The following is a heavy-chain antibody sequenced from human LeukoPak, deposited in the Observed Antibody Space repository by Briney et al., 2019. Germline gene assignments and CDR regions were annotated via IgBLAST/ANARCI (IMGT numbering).Heavy chain of an antibody. CDR1: GFTFSSYW. Sequence: GGSLRLSCAASGFTFSSYWMSWVRQAPGKGLEWVANINQDGSEKYYVDSVKGRFTISRDNAKNSLYLQMNSLRAEDTAVYYCARADYVWGSYRYTDDAFDIWGQGTMVTVSS. CDR3: ARADYVWGSYRYTDDAFDI. V-gene: IGHV3-7*01. D-gene: IGHD3-16*02. J-gene: IGHJ3*02. CDR2: INQDGSEK.